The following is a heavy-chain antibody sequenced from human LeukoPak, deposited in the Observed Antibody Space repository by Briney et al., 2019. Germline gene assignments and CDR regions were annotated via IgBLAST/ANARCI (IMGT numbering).Heavy chain of an antibody. Sequence: GGSLRLSCAASGFTFSSYSMNWVRQAPGKGLEWVSSISSRSSYIYYADSVKGRFSISRDNAKNSLYLQMNSLRAEDTAVYYCARDVLYGDYEPWGQGTLVTVSS. J-gene: IGHJ5*02. CDR1: GFTFSSYS. D-gene: IGHD4-17*01. V-gene: IGHV3-21*01. CDR3: ARDVLYGDYEP. CDR2: ISSRSSYI.